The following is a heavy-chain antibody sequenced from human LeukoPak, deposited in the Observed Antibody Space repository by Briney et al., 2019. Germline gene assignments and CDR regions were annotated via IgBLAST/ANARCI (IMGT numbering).Heavy chain of an antibody. D-gene: IGHD3-22*01. CDR3: ARGPDTYYYDSSGYYLDY. Sequence: PSETLPLTCAVYGGSFSGYYWSWIRQPPGKGLEWIGEINHSGSTNYNPSLKSRVTISVDTSKNQFSLKLSSVTAADTAVYYCARGPDTYYYDSSGYYLDYWGQGTLVTVSS. V-gene: IGHV4-34*01. CDR1: GGSFSGYY. CDR2: INHSGST. J-gene: IGHJ4*02.